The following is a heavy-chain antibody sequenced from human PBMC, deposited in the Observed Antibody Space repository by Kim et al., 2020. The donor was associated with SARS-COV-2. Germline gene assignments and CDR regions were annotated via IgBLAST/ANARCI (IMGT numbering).Heavy chain of an antibody. D-gene: IGHD5-18*01. Sequence: DPVKGRLTISRDNSKNTLYLQMNSLRAEDTAVYYCAKDIRGYPLDAFDIWGQGTMVTVSS. CDR3: AKDIRGYPLDAFDI. V-gene: IGHV3-23*01. J-gene: IGHJ3*02.